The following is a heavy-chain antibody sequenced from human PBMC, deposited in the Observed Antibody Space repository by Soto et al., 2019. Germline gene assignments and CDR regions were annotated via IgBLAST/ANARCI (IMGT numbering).Heavy chain of an antibody. V-gene: IGHV3-23*01. Sequence: GGSLRLSCAASGFTFSSYAMSWVRQAPGKGLEWVSAISGSGGSTYYADSVKGRFTISRDNSKNTLYLQMNSLRAEDTAVYYCAKYRRQEEGSSWNGMDVWGQGTTVTVSS. J-gene: IGHJ6*02. D-gene: IGHD6-13*01. CDR3: AKYRRQEEGSSWNGMDV. CDR1: GFTFSSYA. CDR2: ISGSGGST.